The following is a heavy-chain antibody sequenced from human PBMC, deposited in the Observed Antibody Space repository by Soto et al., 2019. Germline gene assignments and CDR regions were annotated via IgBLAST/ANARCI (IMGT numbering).Heavy chain of an antibody. CDR1: GDSITGDNW. J-gene: IGHJ6*02. CDR3: ATQGFYRMGV. Sequence: QVQLQESGPGLVQPSGTLSLTCAVSGDSITGDNWWSWVRQPPGKGLEWIGEIHHSGATNYNPSLRSRVTISVDKPKHQFSLKLNSVTAADTAMFYCATQGFYRMGVWGRGTTVTVSS. CDR2: IHHSGAT. V-gene: IGHV4-4*02.